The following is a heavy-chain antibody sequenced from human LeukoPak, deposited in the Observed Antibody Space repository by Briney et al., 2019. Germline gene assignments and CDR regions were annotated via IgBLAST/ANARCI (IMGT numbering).Heavy chain of an antibody. D-gene: IGHD1-20*01. J-gene: IGHJ4*02. Sequence: GGSLRLSCAASGFTFSSYARSWVRQAPGKGLEWVSAISGSGGSTYYADSVKGRFTIYRDNSKNTLCLQMNSLRAEDTAVYYCAVEYNWNLFDYWGQGTLVTVSS. CDR3: AVEYNWNLFDY. CDR1: GFTFSSYA. CDR2: ISGSGGST. V-gene: IGHV3-23*01.